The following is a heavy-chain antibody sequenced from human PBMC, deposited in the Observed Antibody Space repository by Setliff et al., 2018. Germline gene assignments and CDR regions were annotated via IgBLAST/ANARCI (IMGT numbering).Heavy chain of an antibody. CDR2: IYYSGST. D-gene: IGHD6-19*01. CDR1: GGSITSGRYY. Sequence: PSETLSLTCTVSGGSITSGRYYWGWIRQPPGQGLEWIGSIYYSGSTYYNPSLKSRVTISVDTSKNQFSLKLSSVTAAGTAVYYCAKVRSSGWEEPDYWGQGTVVTVSS. V-gene: IGHV4-39*01. J-gene: IGHJ4*02. CDR3: AKVRSSGWEEPDY.